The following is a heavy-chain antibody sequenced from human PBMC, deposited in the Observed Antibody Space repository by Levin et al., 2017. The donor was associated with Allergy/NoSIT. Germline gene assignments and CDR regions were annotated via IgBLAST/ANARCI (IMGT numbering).Heavy chain of an antibody. D-gene: IGHD1-26*01. CDR1: GYTLTELS. CDR2: FDPEDGET. V-gene: IGHV1-24*01. Sequence: GASVKVSCKVSGYTLTELSMHWVRQAPGKGLEWMGGFDPEDGETIYAQKFQGRVTMTEDTSTDTAYMELSSLRSEDTAVYYCATGARRLYRLDPWGQGTLVTVSS. J-gene: IGHJ5*02. CDR3: ATGARRLYRLDP.